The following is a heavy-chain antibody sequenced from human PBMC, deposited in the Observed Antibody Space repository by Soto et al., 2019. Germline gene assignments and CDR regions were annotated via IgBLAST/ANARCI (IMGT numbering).Heavy chain of an antibody. CDR2: IIPIFGTA. D-gene: IGHD2-2*02. J-gene: IGHJ6*02. Sequence: SVKVSCKASGGTFSSYAISWVRQAPGQGLEWMGGIIPIFGTANYAQKFQGRVTITADESTSTAYMELSSLRSEDTAVYYCAREPRYCSSTSCYTRWDYYYGTDVWGQGTTVTVSS. CDR1: GGTFSSYA. V-gene: IGHV1-69*13. CDR3: AREPRYCSSTSCYTRWDYYYGTDV.